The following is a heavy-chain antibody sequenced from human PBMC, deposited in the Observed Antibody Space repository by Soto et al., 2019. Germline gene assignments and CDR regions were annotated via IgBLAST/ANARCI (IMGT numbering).Heavy chain of an antibody. V-gene: IGHV3-23*01. J-gene: IGHJ4*02. D-gene: IGHD2-2*01. CDR1: GFTFSSYV. CDR2: ISGSGGST. CDR3: ATGGPVRFCSSTSCYDFDS. Sequence: PGGSLRLSCAASGFTFSSYVMSWVRQAPGKGLEWVSGISGSGGSTYYADSVKGRFTISRDNSKNTLYLQMNSLRADDTAVYYCATGGPVRFCSSTSCYDFDSWGQGTLVTVSS.